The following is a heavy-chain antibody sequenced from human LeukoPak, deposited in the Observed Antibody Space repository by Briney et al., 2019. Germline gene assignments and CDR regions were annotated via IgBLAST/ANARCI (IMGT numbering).Heavy chain of an antibody. J-gene: IGHJ5*02. D-gene: IGHD3-3*01. CDR2: INHSGST. Sequence: SETLSLTCAVYGGSFSGYYWSWIRQPPGKGLEWIGEINHSGSTNYNPSLKSRVTISVDTSKNQFSLKLSSVTAADTAVNYCARGRSGYYYGRNWFDPWGQGTLVTVSS. CDR1: GGSFSGYY. V-gene: IGHV4-34*01. CDR3: ARGRSGYYYGRNWFDP.